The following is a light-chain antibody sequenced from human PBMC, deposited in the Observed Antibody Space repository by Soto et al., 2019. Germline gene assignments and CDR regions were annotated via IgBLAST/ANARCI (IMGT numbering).Light chain of an antibody. CDR1: QSISSW. Sequence: DIQMTQSPSTLSASVGDRVTITCRASQSISSWLAWYQQKPGKAPKLLIYNASSIEIGVPSRFSGSGSGTEFTLTISSLQPDDFATYYCQQYNSYPWTFGQGTKVEIK. J-gene: IGKJ1*01. CDR3: QQYNSYPWT. V-gene: IGKV1-5*03. CDR2: NAS.